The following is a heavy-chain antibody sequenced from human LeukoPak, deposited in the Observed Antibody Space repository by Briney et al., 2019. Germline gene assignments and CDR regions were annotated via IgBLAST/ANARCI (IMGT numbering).Heavy chain of an antibody. CDR3: ARATTRFDY. J-gene: IGHJ4*02. CDR2: INYSGST. Sequence: SETLSLTCTVSGGSISSSSYYWGWIRQPPGKGLEWIGSINYSGSTHYNPSLKSRVTISVDTSKNQFSLKLSSVTAADTAVYYCARATTRFDYWGQGTLVTVSS. CDR1: GGSISSSSYY. D-gene: IGHD4-17*01. V-gene: IGHV4-39*07.